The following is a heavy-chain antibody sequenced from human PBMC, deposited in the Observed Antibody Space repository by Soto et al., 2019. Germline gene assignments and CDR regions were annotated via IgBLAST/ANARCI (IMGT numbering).Heavy chain of an antibody. Sequence: QVQLVQSGAEVKKPGASVTVSCKTSGYTFSNYGINWVRQAPGQGLEWMGWISGYNGNTHYAQTVQGRVTMTTDTSTGTGYMELRSLKSDDTAIYYCSRFIMVGGWFDPNYYHGMDVWGQGTTVTVSS. D-gene: IGHD6-19*01. V-gene: IGHV1-18*01. CDR1: GYTFSNYG. CDR2: ISGYNGNT. CDR3: SRFIMVGGWFDPNYYHGMDV. J-gene: IGHJ6*02.